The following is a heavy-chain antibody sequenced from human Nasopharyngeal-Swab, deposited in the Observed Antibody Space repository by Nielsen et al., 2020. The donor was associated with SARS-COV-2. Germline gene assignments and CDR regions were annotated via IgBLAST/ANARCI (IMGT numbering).Heavy chain of an antibody. J-gene: IGHJ4*02. V-gene: IGHV3-48*03. D-gene: IGHD3-3*01. CDR1: GFTVSSYE. CDR2: ISSSGSTI. Sequence: GGSLRLSCAASGFTVSSYEMNWVRQAPGKGLEWVSYISSSGSTIYYADSVKGRFTISRDNAKNSLYLQMNSLRAEDTAVYYCARDKPGITIFGVVIGPFDYWGQGTLVTVSS. CDR3: ARDKPGITIFGVVIGPFDY.